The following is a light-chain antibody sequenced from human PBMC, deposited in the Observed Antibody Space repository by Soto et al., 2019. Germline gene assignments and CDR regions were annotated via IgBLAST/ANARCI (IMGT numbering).Light chain of an antibody. J-gene: IGLJ2*01. V-gene: IGLV2-14*01. Sequence: QSVLTQPASVSGSPGQSITISCTGTSSDVGGYNYVSWYQQHPGKAPKLMIYDVSNRPSGVSNRFSGSKSGNTASLTISGLQAEDAADYYCSSYTSPAAVFGGGTKLTVL. CDR3: SSYTSPAAV. CDR1: SSDVGGYNY. CDR2: DVS.